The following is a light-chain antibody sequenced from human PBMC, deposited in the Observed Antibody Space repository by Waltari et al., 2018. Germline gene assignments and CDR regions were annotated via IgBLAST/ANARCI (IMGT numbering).Light chain of an antibody. CDR1: NSYVGAYNY. J-gene: IGLJ1*01. Sequence: QSVLTQPPSATGSPGQSVTIPCTGTNSYVGAYNYVSWYQQHPGKVPKLLIYEVTNRPSGVPDRFSGSKSGNTASLTVSGLQADDEADYYCSSYAHNNHFVFGTGTKVTVL. CDR3: SSYAHNNHFV. CDR2: EVT. V-gene: IGLV2-8*01.